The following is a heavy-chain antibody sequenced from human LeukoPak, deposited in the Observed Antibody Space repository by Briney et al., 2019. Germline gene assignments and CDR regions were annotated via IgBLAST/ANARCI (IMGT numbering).Heavy chain of an antibody. Sequence: GGSLRLSCAASVFTLSSYGMSWVSQAPGKGLEWDSAISDSGSSTYYADSLKGRFSISRDNSKNTPYLQMNSLRAEDTAVYYCAKHSSGPRYCSSTSCAAWDYWGQGTLVTVSS. CDR3: AKHSSGPRYCSSTSCAAWDY. J-gene: IGHJ4*02. D-gene: IGHD2-2*01. V-gene: IGHV3-23*01. CDR2: ISDSGSST. CDR1: VFTLSSYG.